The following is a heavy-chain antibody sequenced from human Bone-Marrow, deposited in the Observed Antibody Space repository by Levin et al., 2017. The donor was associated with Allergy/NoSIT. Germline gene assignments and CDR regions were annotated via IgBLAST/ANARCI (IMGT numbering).Heavy chain of an antibody. CDR1: GYTFNNYG. D-gene: IGHD6-19*01. CDR2: ISALNADT. V-gene: IGHV1-18*01. Sequence: GASVKVSCKASGYTFNNYGMSWVRQAPGQRLDWMGWISALNADTDYAQRFQGRVTLTTDTSTNTAYMELRNLRSDDTAVYFCARADMGALAGTPLEDWGQGTLVTVSS. CDR3: ARADMGALAGTPLED. J-gene: IGHJ4*02.